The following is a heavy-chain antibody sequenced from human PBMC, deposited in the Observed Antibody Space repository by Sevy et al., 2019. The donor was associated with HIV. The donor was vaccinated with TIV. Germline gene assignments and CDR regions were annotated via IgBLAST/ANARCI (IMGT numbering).Heavy chain of an antibody. CDR2: FYYTGTT. J-gene: IGHJ5*02. CDR1: GASISRTFYF. V-gene: IGHV4-39*01. CDR3: ARSMGYADSPLHFWFDP. D-gene: IGHD4-17*01. Sequence: SETLSLTCSVSGASISRTFYFWGWIRQPPGKGLEWIANFYYTGTTYYNPSLKSRVTLSVDMSENQLSLKLSSVTAADTAVYYCARSMGYADSPLHFWFDPWGQGTLVTVSS.